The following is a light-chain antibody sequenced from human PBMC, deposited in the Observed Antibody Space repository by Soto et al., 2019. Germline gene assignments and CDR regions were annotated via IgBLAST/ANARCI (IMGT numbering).Light chain of an antibody. CDR2: YVF. V-gene: IGLV3-21*04. CDR1: HIEEKP. CDR3: QEWDTTNNHPI. Sequence: SYVLTQRPSVSVAPEKTARITCGGHHIEEKPVHWYQHTPGQAPVLVLSYVFERPSGLHRRFSGTISAPTATLTISRVETGDAADYYCQEWDTTNNHPIFGGGTKVTVL. J-gene: IGLJ2*01.